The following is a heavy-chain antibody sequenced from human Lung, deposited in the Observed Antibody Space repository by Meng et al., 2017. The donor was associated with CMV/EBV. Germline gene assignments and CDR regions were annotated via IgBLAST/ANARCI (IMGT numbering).Heavy chain of an antibody. CDR3: AREAETANAY. CDR2: INPRGGGP. J-gene: IGHJ4*02. D-gene: IGHD5-18*01. Sequence: ASXXVSCKASGYTFADYFIHWVRQAPGQGLEWMGRINPRGGGPNYVQKYQDRVTLTMDTSITTAYLEMSGLTSDDTAVYYCAREAETANAYWGQGTLVTVSS. V-gene: IGHV1-2*02. CDR1: GYTFADYF.